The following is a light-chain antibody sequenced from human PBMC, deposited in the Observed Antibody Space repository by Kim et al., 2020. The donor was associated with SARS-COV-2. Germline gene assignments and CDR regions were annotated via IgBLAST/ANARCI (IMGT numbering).Light chain of an antibody. CDR2: QDS. Sequence: VSVSQGQTASITCAGDKLGDKYACWYKQKPGQSPVLVIYQDSKRPSGIPERFSGSNSGNTATLTISGTQAMDEADYYCQAWDSSWVFGGGTQLTVL. J-gene: IGLJ3*02. V-gene: IGLV3-1*01. CDR1: KLGDKY. CDR3: QAWDSSWV.